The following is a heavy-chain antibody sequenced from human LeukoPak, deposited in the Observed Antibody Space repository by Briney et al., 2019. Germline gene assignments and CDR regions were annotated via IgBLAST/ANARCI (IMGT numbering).Heavy chain of an antibody. J-gene: IGHJ5*02. Sequence: SETLSLTCTVSGGSISSYYWSWIRQPPGKGLEWIGYIYYSGSTNYNPSLKSRVTISVDTSKNQFSLKLSSVTAADTAVYYCARDQDIVATGWFDPWGQGTLVTVSS. CDR2: IYYSGST. V-gene: IGHV4-59*01. CDR3: ARDQDIVATGWFDP. CDR1: GGSISSYY. D-gene: IGHD5-12*01.